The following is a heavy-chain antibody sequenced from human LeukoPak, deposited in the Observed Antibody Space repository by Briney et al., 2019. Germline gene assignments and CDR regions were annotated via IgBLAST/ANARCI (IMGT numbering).Heavy chain of an antibody. CDR1: GGSISSSGYY. CDR3: ASDSQLGGATYFDY. D-gene: IGHD1-26*01. Sequence: SETLSLTCTVSGGSISSSGYYWGWVRQPPGKGLEWMGSIYYSGTTYYHPSLKSRVTISLDTSKNQFSLKLSSVTAADTAVYYCASDSQLGGATYFDYWGQGTLVTVSS. V-gene: IGHV4-39*07. CDR2: IYYSGTT. J-gene: IGHJ4*02.